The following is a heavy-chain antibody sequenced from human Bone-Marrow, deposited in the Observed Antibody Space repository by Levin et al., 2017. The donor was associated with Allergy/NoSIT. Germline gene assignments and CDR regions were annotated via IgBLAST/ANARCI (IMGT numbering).Heavy chain of an antibody. J-gene: IGHJ4*02. CDR1: GYSISSGYY. CDR3: ARDGAVGWAFDY. Sequence: SCSVSGYSISSGYYWGWIRQPPGKGLEWIGSIYHSGSTYYNPSLKSRVAMSIDTSKNQISLKLSSVTAADTAVYYCARDGAVGWAFDYWGQGALVTVSS. D-gene: IGHD6-19*01. V-gene: IGHV4-38-2*02. CDR2: IYHSGST.